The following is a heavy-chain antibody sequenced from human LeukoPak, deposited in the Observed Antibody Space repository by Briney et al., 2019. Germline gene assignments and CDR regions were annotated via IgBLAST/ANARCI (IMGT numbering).Heavy chain of an antibody. CDR1: GFTFSSYS. Sequence: GGSLRLSCAASGFTFSSYSMNWVRQAPGKGLEWVSSISSSSSCIYYADSVKGRFTISRDNAKNSLYLQMNSLRAEDTAVYYCARGCSSTSCPFDYWGQGTLVTVSS. D-gene: IGHD2-2*01. V-gene: IGHV3-21*01. CDR2: ISSSSSCI. CDR3: ARGCSSTSCPFDY. J-gene: IGHJ4*02.